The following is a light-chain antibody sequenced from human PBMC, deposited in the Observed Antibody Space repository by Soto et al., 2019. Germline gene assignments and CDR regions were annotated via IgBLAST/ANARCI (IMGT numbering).Light chain of an antibody. CDR3: QQYDAYPLT. Sequence: DIQLTQSPSTLSASVGDRATITCRASQSISSWLAWYQQKPGKAPKLLVYEASSLESGVPSRFSGSGSGTESTLTISTLQPDDFATDYCQQYDAYPLTFGGGTKVEI. CDR1: QSISSW. CDR2: EAS. V-gene: IGKV1-5*03. J-gene: IGKJ4*01.